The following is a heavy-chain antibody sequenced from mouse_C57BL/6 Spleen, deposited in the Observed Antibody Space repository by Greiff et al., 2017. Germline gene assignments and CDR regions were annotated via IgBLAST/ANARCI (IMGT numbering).Heavy chain of an antibody. J-gene: IGHJ1*03. CDR3: ARDAYYSNPRYWYFDV. D-gene: IGHD2-5*01. V-gene: IGHV1-53*01. Sequence: QVQLQQPGTELVKPGASVKLSCKASGYTFTSYWMHWVKQRPGQGLEWIGNINPSNGGTNYNEKFKSKATLTVDKSSSTAYMQLSSLLSEYSAVYYCARDAYYSNPRYWYFDVWGTGTTVTVSS. CDR1: GYTFTSYW. CDR2: INPSNGGT.